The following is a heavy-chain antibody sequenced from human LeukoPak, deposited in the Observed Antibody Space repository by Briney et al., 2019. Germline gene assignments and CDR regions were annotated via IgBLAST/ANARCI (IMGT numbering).Heavy chain of an antibody. CDR1: GFTVSSNY. V-gene: IGHV3-53*01. Sequence: PGGSLRLSCAASGFTVSSNYMSWVRQAPGKGLEWVSVIYSGGSTYYADSVKGRFTISRDNSKNTLYLQMNSLRAEDTAVYYCAKDWKRFRLVIARIPAGLDYWGQGTLVTVSS. J-gene: IGHJ4*02. CDR3: AKDWKRFRLVIARIPAGLDY. D-gene: IGHD3-9*01. CDR2: IYSGGST.